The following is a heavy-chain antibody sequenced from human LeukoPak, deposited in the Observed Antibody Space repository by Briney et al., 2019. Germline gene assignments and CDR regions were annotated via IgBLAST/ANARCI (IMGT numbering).Heavy chain of an antibody. CDR2: ISSSSSYI. V-gene: IGHV3-21*01. D-gene: IGHD5-12*01. CDR3: AKGNSGYDLDY. J-gene: IGHJ4*02. CDR1: GFTFTNYG. Sequence: PGGSLRLSCAASGFTFTNYGMNWVRQAPGKGLEWVSSISSSSSYIYYADSVKGRFTISRDNAKNSLYLQMNSLRAEDTAVYYCAKGNSGYDLDYWGQGTLVTVSS.